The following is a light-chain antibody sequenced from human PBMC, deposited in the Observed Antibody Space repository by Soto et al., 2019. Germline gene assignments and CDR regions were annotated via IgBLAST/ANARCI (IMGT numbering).Light chain of an antibody. V-gene: IGLV2-14*01. Sequence: QSALTQPASLSGSPGQSITISCTGTSSDVGGYNYVSWYQQHPGKAPKVIIYEVSNRPSGVSNRFSGSKSGNTASLTISGLQAEDEAAYYCSSYTSSTTRVVFGGGTKLTVL. CDR3: SSYTSSTTRVV. CDR1: SSDVGGYNY. CDR2: EVS. J-gene: IGLJ2*01.